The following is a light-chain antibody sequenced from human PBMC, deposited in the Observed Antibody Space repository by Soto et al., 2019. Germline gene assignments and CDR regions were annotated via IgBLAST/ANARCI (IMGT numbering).Light chain of an antibody. J-gene: IGKJ4*01. V-gene: IGKV3D-7*01. CDR2: GAS. CDR3: HQDFDLPLT. CDR1: QSLSNTY. Sequence: EIVMTQSPVTLSLSPGDRATLSCRASQSLSNTYISWYQQKPGQAPRLLIYGASTRATGIPARFSGSGSGTDCTLTISSLQPEDFALYYCHQDFDLPLTFGGGTKVDIK.